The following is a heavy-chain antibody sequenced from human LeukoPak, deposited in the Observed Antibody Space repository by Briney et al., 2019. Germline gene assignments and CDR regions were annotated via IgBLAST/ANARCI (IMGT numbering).Heavy chain of an antibody. J-gene: IGHJ4*02. CDR1: GGTFSSYA. D-gene: IGHD6-13*01. V-gene: IGHV1-69*13. CDR2: IIPIFGTA. CDR3: ARDPDPYSSSWSFDFDY. Sequence: SVKVSCKASGGTFSSYAISWVRQAPGQGLEWMGGIIPIFGTANYAQKFQDRVTITADESTSTAYMELSSLRSEDTAVYYCARDPDPYSSSWSFDFDYWGQGTLVTVSS.